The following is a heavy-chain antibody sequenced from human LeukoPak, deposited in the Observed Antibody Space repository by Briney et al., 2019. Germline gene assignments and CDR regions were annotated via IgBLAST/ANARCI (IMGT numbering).Heavy chain of an antibody. V-gene: IGHV4-39*01. CDR2: IYYSGTT. D-gene: IGHD3-3*01. CDR3: ARGPGFWSGYYNWFDP. J-gene: IGHJ5*02. Sequence: SETLSLTCTVSGGSISSNTYYWGWVRQPPGRGLEWIGSIYYSGTTYYNPSLKSRVTISVDTSKNQFSLKLSSVTAADTAVYYCARGPGFWSGYYNWFDPWGQGTLVTVSS. CDR1: GGSISSNTYY.